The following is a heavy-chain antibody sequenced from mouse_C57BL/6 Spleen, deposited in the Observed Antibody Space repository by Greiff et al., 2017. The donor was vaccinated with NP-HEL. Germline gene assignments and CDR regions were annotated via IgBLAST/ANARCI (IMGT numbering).Heavy chain of an antibody. CDR2: ISDGGSYT. J-gene: IGHJ4*01. CDR3: ANEAPFYAMEG. V-gene: IGHV5-4*01. Sequence: EVHLVESGGGLVKPGGSLKLSCAASGFTFSSYAMSWVRQTPEKRLEWVATISDGGSYTYYPDNVKGRFTISRDTAKNNLYLQMRHLKSEDAAMYYCANEAPFYAMEGWGKGTTVTVSS. CDR1: GFTFSSYA. D-gene: IGHD3-2*02.